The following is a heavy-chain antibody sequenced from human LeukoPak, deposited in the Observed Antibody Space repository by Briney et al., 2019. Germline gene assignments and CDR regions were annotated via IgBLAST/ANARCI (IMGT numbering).Heavy chain of an antibody. D-gene: IGHD3-16*01. V-gene: IGHV3-30*02. Sequence: GGSLGLSCAASGFIFSTYGMYWVRQAPGKGLEWVAFIRHDGSIKNYADSVKGRSTISRDNSKNTLYLQMNSLRAEDTAVYYCAKDSLADIDYWGQGALVTVSS. CDR2: IRHDGSIK. J-gene: IGHJ4*02. CDR1: GFIFSTYG. CDR3: AKDSLADIDY.